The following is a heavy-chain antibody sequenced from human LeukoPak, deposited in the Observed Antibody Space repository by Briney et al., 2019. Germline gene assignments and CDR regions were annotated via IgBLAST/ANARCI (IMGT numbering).Heavy chain of an antibody. CDR2: ISSSGSTI. CDR1: GFTFSSYE. J-gene: IGHJ5*02. D-gene: IGHD6-13*01. Sequence: AGGSLRLSCAASGFTFSSYEMNWVRQAPGKGLEWVSYISSSGSTIYYADSVKGRFTISRDNSKNTLYLQMNSLRAEDTAVYYCAKEGTAAAGHRGLDPWGQGTLVTVSS. V-gene: IGHV3-48*03. CDR3: AKEGTAAAGHRGLDP.